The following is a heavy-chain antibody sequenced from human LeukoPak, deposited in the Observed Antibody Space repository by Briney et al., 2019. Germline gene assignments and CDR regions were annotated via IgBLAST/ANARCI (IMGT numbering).Heavy chain of an antibody. D-gene: IGHD3-9*01. CDR2: ISSNGGST. CDR3: HVGLYDILTGYFTNWFDP. J-gene: IGHJ5*02. Sequence: GGSLRLSCSASGFTFSSYAMHWVRQAPGKGLEYVSAISSNGGSTYYADSVKGRFTISRGNSKNTLYLQMSSLRAEDTAVYYCHVGLYDILTGYFTNWFDPWGQGTLVTVSS. V-gene: IGHV3-64D*06. CDR1: GFTFSSYA.